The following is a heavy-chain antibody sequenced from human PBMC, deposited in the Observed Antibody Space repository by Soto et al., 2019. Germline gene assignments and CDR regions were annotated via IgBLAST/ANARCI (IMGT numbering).Heavy chain of an antibody. CDR2: ISGSGGST. J-gene: IGHJ6*03. CDR3: AKNHGYCSSTSCYGYYYYYMDV. CDR1: GFTFSSYA. Sequence: EVQLLESGGGLVQPGGSLRLSCAASGFTFSSYAMSWVRQAPGKGLEWVSAISGSGGSTYYADSVKGRFTISRDNSKNTLYLQMNSLRAEDTAVYYCAKNHGYCSSTSCYGYYYYYMDVWGKGTTVTVSS. D-gene: IGHD2-2*01. V-gene: IGHV3-23*01.